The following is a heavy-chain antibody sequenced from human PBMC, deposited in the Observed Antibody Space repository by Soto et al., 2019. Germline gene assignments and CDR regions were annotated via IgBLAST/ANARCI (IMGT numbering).Heavy chain of an antibody. D-gene: IGHD3-22*01. CDR2: IIPIFGTP. J-gene: IGHJ4*02. CDR1: GDSFSSYA. V-gene: IGHV1-69*01. Sequence: QVQLVQSVAEVKKPGSSVKVSCKASGDSFSSYAISWVRQAPGHGLAWMGRIIPIFGTPNYAQRAEGRGTITADESTSTANLELGSRRSDDTAVYYCATGGNYYERSALAYWGQGTLVTVSS. CDR3: ATGGNYYERSALAY.